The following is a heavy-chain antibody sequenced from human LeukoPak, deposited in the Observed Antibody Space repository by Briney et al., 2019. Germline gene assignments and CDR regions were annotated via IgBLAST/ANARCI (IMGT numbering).Heavy chain of an antibody. D-gene: IGHD3-9*01. J-gene: IGHJ4*02. CDR1: GFTFSSYS. Sequence: GGSLRLSCAASGFTFSSYSMNWVRQAPGKGLEWVSYISSSSSTIYYADSVKGRFTISRDNAKNSLYLQMNSLRAEDTAVYYCARGTYYDILTGSDYWAREPWSPSPQ. V-gene: IGHV3-48*04. CDR3: ARGTYYDILTGSDY. CDR2: ISSSSSTI.